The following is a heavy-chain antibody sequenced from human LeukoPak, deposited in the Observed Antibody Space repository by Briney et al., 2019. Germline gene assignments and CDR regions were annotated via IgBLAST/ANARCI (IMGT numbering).Heavy chain of an antibody. CDR2: ISSSSNYI. Sequence: GGSLRLSCAASGFTFSSYSMNWVRQAPGKGLEWVSSISSSSNYIYYADSMKGRFTISRDNAKNSLYLQMDSLTAEDTAVYYCAKDFSRALISGWRFDYWGQGTLVTVSS. J-gene: IGHJ4*02. CDR1: GFTFSSYS. CDR3: AKDFSRALISGWRFDY. V-gene: IGHV3-21*04. D-gene: IGHD6-19*01.